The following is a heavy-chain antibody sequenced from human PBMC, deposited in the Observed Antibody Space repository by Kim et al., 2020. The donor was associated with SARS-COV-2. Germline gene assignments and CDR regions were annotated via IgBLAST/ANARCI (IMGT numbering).Heavy chain of an antibody. J-gene: IGHJ6*02. V-gene: IGHV4-59*13. D-gene: IGHD3-9*01. CDR3: ARDPTDTYDILTGYYGYGMDV. Sequence: SETLSLTCTVSGGSISSYYWSWIRQPPGKGLEWIGYIYYSGSTNYNPPLKSRVTISVDTSKNQFSLKLSSVTAADTAVYYCARDPTDTYDILTGYYGYGMDVWGQGTTVTVSS. CDR1: GGSISSYY. CDR2: IYYSGST.